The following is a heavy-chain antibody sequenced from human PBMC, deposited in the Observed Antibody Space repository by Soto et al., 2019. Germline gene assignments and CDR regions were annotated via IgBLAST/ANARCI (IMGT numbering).Heavy chain of an antibody. V-gene: IGHV4-31*03. Sequence: TLSLTCTVSGGSISSGGYYWSWIRQHPGKGLEWIGYIYYSGSTYYNPSLKSRVTISVDTSKNQFSLKLSSVTAADTAVYYCARSLAYYYDSSGYYDYWGQGALVTVSS. CDR1: GGSISSGGYY. D-gene: IGHD3-22*01. J-gene: IGHJ4*02. CDR2: IYYSGST. CDR3: ARSLAYYYDSSGYYDY.